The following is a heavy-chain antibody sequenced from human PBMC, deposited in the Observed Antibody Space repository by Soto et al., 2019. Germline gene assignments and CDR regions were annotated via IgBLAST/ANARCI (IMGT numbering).Heavy chain of an antibody. J-gene: IGHJ6*02. D-gene: IGHD3-10*01. Sequence: MHWVRQAPGKGLEWVSSISSSSSYIYYADSVKGRFTISRDNAKNSLYLQMNSLRAEDTAVYYCARDTTYYYGSGSYGMDVWGQGTTVTVSS. V-gene: IGHV3-21*01. CDR2: ISSSSSYI. CDR3: ARDTTYYYGSGSYGMDV.